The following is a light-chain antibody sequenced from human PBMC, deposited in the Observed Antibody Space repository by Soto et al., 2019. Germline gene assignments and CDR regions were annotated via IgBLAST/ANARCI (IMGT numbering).Light chain of an antibody. V-gene: IGLV2-14*01. Sequence: QSALTQPASVSGSPGQSITISCTGTSSDVGGYNYVSWYQQHPGKVPKLMIYDVSNRPSGVSNRFSGSKSGNTASLTISGLQDEDEADYYCSSYTSSSTLWVFGGGTKLTVL. CDR1: SSDVGGYNY. CDR3: SSYTSSSTLWV. J-gene: IGLJ2*01. CDR2: DVS.